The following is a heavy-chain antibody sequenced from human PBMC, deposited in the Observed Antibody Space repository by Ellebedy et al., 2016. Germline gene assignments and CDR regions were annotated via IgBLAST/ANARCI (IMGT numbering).Heavy chain of an antibody. J-gene: IGHJ4*02. D-gene: IGHD1-1*01. Sequence: SETLSLXXTVSGGSISNNYWSWIRQPAGKGLEWIASVYYTGNTHYNPSLKSRVTISLDTSKNQFSLKLSSVTAADTAMYYCAREGGDDGGTRSDYWGQGTLVAVSS. CDR1: GGSISNNY. CDR3: AREGGDDGGTRSDY. V-gene: IGHV4-4*07. CDR2: VYYTGNT.